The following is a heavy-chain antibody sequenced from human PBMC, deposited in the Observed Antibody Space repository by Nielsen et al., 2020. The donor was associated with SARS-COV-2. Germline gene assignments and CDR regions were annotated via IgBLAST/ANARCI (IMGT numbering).Heavy chain of an antibody. V-gene: IGHV3-43*02. J-gene: IGHJ4*02. Sequence: GGSLRLSCAASGFTFDDYAMHWVRQAPGKGLEWVSVIYSCGSTYYADSLKGRFTISRDNKKKSLYLQMDSLTIEDTAFYFCAKDQGHLADAPNPVDHWGQGALVTVSS. CDR2: IYSCGST. CDR3: AKDQGHLADAPNPVDH. CDR1: GFTFDDYA. D-gene: IGHD3-3*02.